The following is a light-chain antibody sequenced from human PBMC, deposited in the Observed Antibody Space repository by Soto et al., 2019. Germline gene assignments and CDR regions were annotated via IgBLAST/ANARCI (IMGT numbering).Light chain of an antibody. V-gene: IGKV1-33*01. CDR2: DTS. Sequence: DIQMTQSPSSLSASVGDRLTITCQASQEISNALSWYQEKPGKAPKLLIYDTSNLQAGVPPRFSGSRSGTDFSFTINNLQPEDIATYYCQQLNGYPLTFGPGTKVDI. CDR3: QQLNGYPLT. CDR1: QEISNA. J-gene: IGKJ3*01.